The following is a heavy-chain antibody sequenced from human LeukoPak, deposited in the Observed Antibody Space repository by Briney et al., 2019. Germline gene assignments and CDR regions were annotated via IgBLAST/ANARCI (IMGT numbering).Heavy chain of an antibody. J-gene: IGHJ4*02. CDR1: GFTFSRYS. CDR3: ASPAIRYCSGGSCPID. Sequence: PGGSLRLSCAASGFTFSRYSMNWVRQAPGKGLEWVSSISSSSSYIYYADSVKGRFTISRDNAKNSLYLQMNSLRAEDTAVYYCASPAIRYCSGGSCPIDWGQGTLVTVSS. V-gene: IGHV3-21*01. D-gene: IGHD2-15*01. CDR2: ISSSSSYI.